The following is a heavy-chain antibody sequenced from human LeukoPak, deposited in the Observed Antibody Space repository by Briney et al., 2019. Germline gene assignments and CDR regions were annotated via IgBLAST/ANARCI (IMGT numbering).Heavy chain of an antibody. V-gene: IGHV3-15*01. J-gene: IGHJ4*02. CDR2: IKSKTDGGTT. CDR3: TTDIVVVPPGSGVS. D-gene: IGHD2-2*01. CDR1: GFTFSNAW. Sequence: PGGSLRLSCAASGFTFSNAWMSWVRQAPGKGLEWVGGIKSKTDGGTTDYAAPVKGRFTISRDDSKNTLYLQMNSLKTEDTAVYYCTTDIVVVPPGSGVSWGQGTLVTVSS.